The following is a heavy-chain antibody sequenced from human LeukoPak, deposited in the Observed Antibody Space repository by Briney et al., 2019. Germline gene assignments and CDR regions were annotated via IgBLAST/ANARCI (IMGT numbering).Heavy chain of an antibody. D-gene: IGHD3-10*01. V-gene: IGHV4-4*07. CDR3: ARSITMVRGVPNWFDP. Sequence: PETLSLTCTVSGGSISSYYWSWIRQPAGKGLEWIGRIYTSGSTNYNPSLKSRGTMSVDTSKNQFSLKLSSVTAADTAVYYCARSITMVRGVPNWFDPWGQGTLVTVSS. CDR1: GGSISSYY. CDR2: IYTSGST. J-gene: IGHJ5*02.